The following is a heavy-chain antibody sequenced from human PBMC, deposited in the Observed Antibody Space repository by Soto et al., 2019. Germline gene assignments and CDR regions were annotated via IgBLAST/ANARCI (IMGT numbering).Heavy chain of an antibody. CDR1: GGAVSSGTYY. V-gene: IGHV4-61*01. CDR2: IYFTGST. J-gene: IGHJ5*02. CDR3: TRGPPRVQWFDP. Sequence: SETLSLSCTVSGGAVSSGTYYWSWIRQPPGKGLEWIGHIYFTGSTNYNPSLKSRVTMSLDTSRNQFSLKLSSVTAADTAVYYCTRGPPRVQWFDPWGLGTLVTVSS.